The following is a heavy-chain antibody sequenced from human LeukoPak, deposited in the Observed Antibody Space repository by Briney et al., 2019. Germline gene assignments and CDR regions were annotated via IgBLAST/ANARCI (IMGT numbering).Heavy chain of an antibody. V-gene: IGHV3-23*01. CDR2: ISGSGGST. Sequence: GGSLRLSCAASGFTFSSYAMSWVRQAPGKGLEWVSAISGSGGSTYYADSVKGRFTISRDNSKNTLYLQMNSLRAEDTAVYYCASRIAAAGGGWDFDYWGQGTLVTVSS. J-gene: IGHJ4*02. CDR3: ASRIAAAGGGWDFDY. D-gene: IGHD6-13*01. CDR1: GFTFSSYA.